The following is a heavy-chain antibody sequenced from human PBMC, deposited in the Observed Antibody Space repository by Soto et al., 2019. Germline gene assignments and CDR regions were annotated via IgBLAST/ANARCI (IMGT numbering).Heavy chain of an antibody. D-gene: IGHD3-22*01. CDR2: ISSSSSTT. CDR3: ATALRITMIVVTRLYAFDI. V-gene: IGHV3-48*02. J-gene: IGHJ3*02. Sequence: HPGGSLRLSCAASGFIFSSYNMNWVRQAPGKGLEWVSHISSSSSTTYYADSVKGRFTISRDNAKNSLYLQMNSLRDEDTAVYYCATALRITMIVVTRLYAFDIWGQGTMVTVSS. CDR1: GFIFSSYN.